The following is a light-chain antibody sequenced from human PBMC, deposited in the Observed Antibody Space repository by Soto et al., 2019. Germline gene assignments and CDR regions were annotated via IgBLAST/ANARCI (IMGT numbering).Light chain of an antibody. V-gene: IGLV2-11*01. Sequence: QSVLTQPASVSGSPVHSLPLSFPFLLLSLFSYNYFSCFQHYPVKAPPLLISAFRPRPSGVPDRFSGSKSGNTASLTISGLQAEDEADYYCCSYAGDLALFGGGTKVTVL. CDR2: AFR. J-gene: IGLJ2*01. CDR1: LLSLFSYNY. CDR3: CSYAGDLAL.